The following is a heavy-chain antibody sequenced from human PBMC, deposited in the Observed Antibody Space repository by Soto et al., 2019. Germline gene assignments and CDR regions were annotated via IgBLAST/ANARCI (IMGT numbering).Heavy chain of an antibody. CDR3: ARGAAVHRAARLRFHY. D-gene: IGHD6-6*01. Sequence: PSETLSLTCTVSGGSVSSGSYYWSWIRQPPGKGLEWIGEINHSGSTNYNPSLKSRVTISVDTSKNQFSLKLSSVTAADTAVYYCARGAAVHRAARLRFHYWGQGTLVTVSS. CDR2: INHSGST. V-gene: IGHV4-39*07. CDR1: GGSVSSGSYY. J-gene: IGHJ4*02.